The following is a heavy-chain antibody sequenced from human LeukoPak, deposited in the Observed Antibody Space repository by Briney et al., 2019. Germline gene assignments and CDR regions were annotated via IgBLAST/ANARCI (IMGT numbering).Heavy chain of an antibody. CDR2: ISGSGGST. J-gene: IGHJ4*02. CDR1: GFTVSRNH. D-gene: IGHD2-15*01. V-gene: IGHV3-23*01. Sequence: PGGSLRLSCAASGFTVSRNHMSWVRQASGKGLEWVSAISGSGGSTYYADSVKGRFTISRDNSKNTLYLQMNSLRAEDTAVYYCAKDRPREVVVAAIPDYWGQGTLVTVSS. CDR3: AKDRPREVVVAAIPDY.